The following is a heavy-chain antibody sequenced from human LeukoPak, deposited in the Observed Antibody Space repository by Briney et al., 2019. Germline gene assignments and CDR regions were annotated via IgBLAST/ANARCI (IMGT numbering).Heavy chain of an antibody. Sequence: GGSLRLSCAASGFTFSSYAMSWVRQAPGKGLEWVSAISGSGGSTYYADSVKGRFTISRDNAKNSLYLQMNSLRAEDTAVYYCARDHSWTYYFDYWGQGTLVTVSS. D-gene: IGHD6-13*01. CDR1: GFTFSSYA. J-gene: IGHJ4*02. CDR2: ISGSGGST. V-gene: IGHV3-23*01. CDR3: ARDHSWTYYFDY.